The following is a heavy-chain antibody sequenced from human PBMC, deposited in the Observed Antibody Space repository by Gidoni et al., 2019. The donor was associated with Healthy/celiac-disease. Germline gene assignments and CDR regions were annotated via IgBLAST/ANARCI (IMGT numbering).Heavy chain of an antibody. D-gene: IGHD3-3*01. Sequence: EVQLVESGGGLVQPGGSLRLSCAASGFTFSSYAMHWVRQAPGKGLEYVSAISSNGGSTYYANSVKGRFTISRDNSKNTLYLQMGSLRAEDMAVYYCARGGWTIFGVVHGDAFDIWGQGTMVTVSS. J-gene: IGHJ3*02. V-gene: IGHV3-64*01. CDR1: GFTFSSYA. CDR3: ARGGWTIFGVVHGDAFDI. CDR2: ISSNGGST.